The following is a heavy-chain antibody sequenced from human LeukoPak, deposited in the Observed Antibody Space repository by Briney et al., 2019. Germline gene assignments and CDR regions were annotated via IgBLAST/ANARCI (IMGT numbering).Heavy chain of an antibody. V-gene: IGHV1-8*03. CDR1: GYTFTSYD. CDR2: MNPNSGNT. D-gene: IGHD6-6*01. Sequence: GASVKVSCKASGYTFTSYDINGVRQATGQGLEWWGWMNPNSGNTGYAQKFQGRVTITRNTSISTAYMELSSLRSEDTAVYYCARVPFSSSRMNWFDPWGQGTLVTVSS. CDR3: ARVPFSSSRMNWFDP. J-gene: IGHJ5*02.